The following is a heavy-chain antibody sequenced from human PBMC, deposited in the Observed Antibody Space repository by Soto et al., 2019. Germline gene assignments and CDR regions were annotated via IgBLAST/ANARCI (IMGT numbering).Heavy chain of an antibody. V-gene: IGHV3-15*01. D-gene: IGHD1-26*01. Sequence: PGGSLRLSCAASGFTFSNAWMSWVRQAPGKGLEWVGRIKSKTDGGTTDYGAPVKGRFTISRDDSKNTLYLQMNSLKTEDTAVYYCTTITPLVGATTPLFDYWGQGILVTVSS. CDR3: TTITPLVGATTPLFDY. CDR2: IKSKTDGGTT. J-gene: IGHJ4*02. CDR1: GFTFSNAW.